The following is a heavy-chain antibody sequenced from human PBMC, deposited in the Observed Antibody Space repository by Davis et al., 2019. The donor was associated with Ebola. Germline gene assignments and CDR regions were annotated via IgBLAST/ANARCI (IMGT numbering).Heavy chain of an antibody. CDR2: IYNSGSP. CDR3: ARVWNDYGSGSFYDY. J-gene: IGHJ4*02. Sequence: GSLRLSCSVSGGSITIYYWSWIRQPPGKGLEWIGYIYNSGSPNYNPSLESRVAVSIDTSKNQFSLKLSSVTTADTAVYYCARVWNDYGSGSFYDYWGQGILVTVSS. CDR1: GGSITIYY. V-gene: IGHV4-59*01. D-gene: IGHD3-10*01.